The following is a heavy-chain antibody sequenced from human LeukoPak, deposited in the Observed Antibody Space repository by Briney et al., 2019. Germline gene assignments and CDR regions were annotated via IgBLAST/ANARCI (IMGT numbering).Heavy chain of an antibody. CDR3: AKSGYFLFDY. D-gene: IGHD6-13*01. V-gene: IGHV3-30*18. Sequence: PGRSLRLSCAASGFTFSSYGMHWVRQAPGKGLEWEAVISYDGSNKYYADSVKGRFTISRDNSKNTLYLQMNSLRAEDTAVYYCAKSGYFLFDYWGQGTPVTVSS. J-gene: IGHJ4*02. CDR1: GFTFSSYG. CDR2: ISYDGSNK.